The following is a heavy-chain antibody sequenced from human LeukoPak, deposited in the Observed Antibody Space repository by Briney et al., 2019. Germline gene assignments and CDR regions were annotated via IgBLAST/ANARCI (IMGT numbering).Heavy chain of an antibody. CDR2: ISYDGSNK. CDR3: VKHYSYVVHG. Sequence: GGSLRLSCAASGFTFSSYGMHWVRQAPGKGLEWVAVISYDGSNKYYADSVKGRFTISRDNSKNTLYLQMNSLRVEDTAVYYFVKHYSYVVHGWGGGTLVTVS. J-gene: IGHJ4*02. D-gene: IGHD1-26*01. V-gene: IGHV3-30*18. CDR1: GFTFSSYG.